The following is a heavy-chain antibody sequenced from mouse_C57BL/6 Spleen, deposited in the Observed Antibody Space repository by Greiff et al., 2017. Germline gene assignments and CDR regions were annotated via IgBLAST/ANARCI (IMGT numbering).Heavy chain of an antibody. CDR3: ARGGTVVAQYFDV. Sequence: VQLQQSGTELVKPGASVKLSCKASGYTFTSYWMHWVKQRPGQGLEWIGNINPSNGGTNYNEKFKSKATLTVDKSSNTASMQLRSLTSEDSAVDFCARGGTVVAQYFDVWGTGTTGTVSS. D-gene: IGHD1-1*01. CDR1: GYTFTSYW. V-gene: IGHV1-53*01. CDR2: INPSNGGT. J-gene: IGHJ1*03.